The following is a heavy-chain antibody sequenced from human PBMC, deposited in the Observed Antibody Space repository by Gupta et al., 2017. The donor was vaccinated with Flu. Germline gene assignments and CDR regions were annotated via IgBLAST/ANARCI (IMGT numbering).Heavy chain of an antibody. Sequence: QVQLQESGSGLVKPSETLSLTCAVSGYSISSGYYWGWIRQPPGKGLEWIGSIYHSGSTYYNPSLKSRVTISVDTSKNQFSLKLSSVTAADTAVYYCARDQEGGVTFGGVIVTHFDYWGQGTLVTVSS. CDR2: IYHSGST. V-gene: IGHV4-38-2*02. CDR3: ARDQEGGVTFGGVIVTHFDY. D-gene: IGHD3-16*02. J-gene: IGHJ4*02. CDR1: GYSISSGYY.